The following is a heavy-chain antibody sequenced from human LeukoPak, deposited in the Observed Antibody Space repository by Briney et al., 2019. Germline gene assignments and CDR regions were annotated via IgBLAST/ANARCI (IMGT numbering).Heavy chain of an antibody. CDR2: IRYDGSNK. V-gene: IGHV3-30*02. Sequence: GGSLRLSCAASGFTFSSYGMHWVRQAPGKGLEWVAFIRYDGSNKYYADSVKGRFTISRDNSKNTLYLQMNSLRAEDTAVYYCAKAHARFGELSIDYWGQGTLVTVSS. J-gene: IGHJ4*02. CDR1: GFTFSSYG. D-gene: IGHD3-10*01. CDR3: AKAHARFGELSIDY.